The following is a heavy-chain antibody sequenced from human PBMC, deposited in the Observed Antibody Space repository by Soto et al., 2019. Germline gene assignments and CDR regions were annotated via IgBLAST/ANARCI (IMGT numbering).Heavy chain of an antibody. V-gene: IGHV3-33*01. CDR2: IWYDGSNK. D-gene: IGHD3-22*01. CDR3: AREATDYYDSSGYPTPSL. CDR1: GFTFSSYG. Sequence: PGRSLRLSCAASGFTFSSYGMHWVRQAPGKGLEWVAVIWYDGSNKYYADSVKGRFTISRDNSKNTLYLQMNSLRAEDTAVYYCAREATDYYDSSGYPTPSLWGQGTLVTVSS. J-gene: IGHJ4*02.